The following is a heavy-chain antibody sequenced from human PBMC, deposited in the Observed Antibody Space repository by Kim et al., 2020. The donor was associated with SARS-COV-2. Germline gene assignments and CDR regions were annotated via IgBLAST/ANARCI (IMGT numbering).Heavy chain of an antibody. Sequence: GESLKISCKTSGYTFTSYWISWVRQMPGKGLEWMGRIDPSDSYINYSPSFRGHITISVDRSTNTAYLHWSRLRASDNAMYYCARPGYCSGASCRSSMGDAFNIWGQGTMVTVSS. CDR2: IDPSDSYI. CDR3: ARPGYCSGASCRSSMGDAFNI. J-gene: IGHJ3*02. V-gene: IGHV5-10-1*01. D-gene: IGHD2-15*01. CDR1: GYTFTSYW.